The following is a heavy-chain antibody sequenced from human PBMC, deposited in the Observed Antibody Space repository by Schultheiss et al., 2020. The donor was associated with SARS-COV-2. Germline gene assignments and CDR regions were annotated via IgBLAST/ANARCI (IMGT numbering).Heavy chain of an antibody. CDR3: ARVNYYDSSGYYYFDY. Sequence: SETLSLTCTVSGGSISSYYWSWIRQPPGKGLEWIGEIYHSGSTNYNPSLKSRVTISVDTSKNQFSLKLSSVTAADTAVYYCARVNYYDSSGYYYFDYWGQGTLVTVSS. J-gene: IGHJ4*02. D-gene: IGHD3-22*01. CDR1: GGSISSYY. V-gene: IGHV4-59*12. CDR2: IYHSGST.